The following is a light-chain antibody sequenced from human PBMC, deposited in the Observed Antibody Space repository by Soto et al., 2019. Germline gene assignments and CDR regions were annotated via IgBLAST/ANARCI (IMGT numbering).Light chain of an antibody. Sequence: QSALTQPASVSGSPGQSITISCTGTSSDVGSYNLVSWYQQHPGKAPKLMIFEGSKRPSGVSNRFSASKSGTTASLTISGLQAEDEADYYCCSYAGSTTFYVFGAGTKATVL. J-gene: IGLJ1*01. CDR3: CSYAGSTTFYV. CDR2: EGS. V-gene: IGLV2-23*03. CDR1: SSDVGSYNL.